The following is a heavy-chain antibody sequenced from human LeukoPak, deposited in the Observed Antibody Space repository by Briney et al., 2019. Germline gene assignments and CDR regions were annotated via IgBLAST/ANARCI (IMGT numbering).Heavy chain of an antibody. Sequence: GGSLRLSCAASGFTFSSYAMSWVRQAPGKGLEWVSAISGSSGSTYYADSVKGRFTGSRDDAKNTVYLQMNSLRAEDTAIYFCAKDATPRNSIWDHFDSWGQGTLVTVSS. CDR3: AKDATPRNSIWDHFDS. V-gene: IGHV3-23*01. J-gene: IGHJ4*02. D-gene: IGHD1-7*01. CDR1: GFTFSSYA. CDR2: ISGSSGST.